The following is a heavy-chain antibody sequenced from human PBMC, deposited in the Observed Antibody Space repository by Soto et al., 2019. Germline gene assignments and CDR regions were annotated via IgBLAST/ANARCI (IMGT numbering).Heavy chain of an antibody. Sequence: PGGSLRLSCTASGFTFGDYAMSWVRQAPGKGLEWVSALSGSGGMTYYADSVKGRFTISRDNSRNTLDLQMNSLTAEDTAVYYCAKGWGFSNYYFDYWGQGALVTVSS. D-gene: IGHD4-4*01. V-gene: IGHV3-23*01. CDR1: GFTFGDYA. CDR3: AKGWGFSNYYFDY. CDR2: LSGSGGMT. J-gene: IGHJ4*02.